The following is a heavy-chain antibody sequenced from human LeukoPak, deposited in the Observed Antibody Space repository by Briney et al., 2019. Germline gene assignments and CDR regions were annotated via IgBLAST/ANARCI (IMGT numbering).Heavy chain of an antibody. Sequence: GESLKISCKGSGYSFTSYWIGLVRQMPGKGLEWIVINYPCDSDTRYSTLFQGQVTIPDDNTISTAYLKRSNLKASNTAMYYCARQRFTTRAYAGNWFDPWGQGTLVTVSS. V-gene: IGHV5-51*01. J-gene: IGHJ5*02. D-gene: IGHD3-16*01. CDR3: ARQRFTTRAYAGNWFDP. CDR1: GYSFTSYW. CDR2: NYPCDSDT.